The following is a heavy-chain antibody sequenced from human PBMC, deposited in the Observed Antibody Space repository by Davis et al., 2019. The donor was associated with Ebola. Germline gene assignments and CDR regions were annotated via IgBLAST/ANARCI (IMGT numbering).Heavy chain of an antibody. J-gene: IGHJ6*02. CDR3: ARGQGDDFWSGYSSFYYYYGMDV. CDR2: INHSGST. D-gene: IGHD3-3*01. CDR1: GGSFSGYY. V-gene: IGHV4-34*01. Sequence: GSLRLSCAVYGGSFSGYYWSWIRQPPGKGLEWIGEINHSGSTNYNPSLKSRVTISVDTSKNQFSLKLSSVTAADTAVYYCARGQGDDFWSGYSSFYYYYGMDVWGQGTTVTVSS.